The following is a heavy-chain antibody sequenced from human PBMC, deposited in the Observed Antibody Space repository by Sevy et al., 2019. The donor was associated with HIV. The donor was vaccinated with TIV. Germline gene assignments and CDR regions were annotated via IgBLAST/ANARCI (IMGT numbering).Heavy chain of an antibody. CDR1: GGSINSDSNN. D-gene: IGHD2-21*02. CDR2: IYYSGTP. V-gene: IGHV4-39*01. Sequence: SETLSLTCTVSGGSINSDSNNWGWIRQPQGKGLGGIGNIYYSGTPYYNPYLKSRVTISVDTSKNQFSLKLSSVTAADTAVYYCARFEYGDYVSHFEYWGQGTLVTVSS. J-gene: IGHJ4*02. CDR3: ARFEYGDYVSHFEY.